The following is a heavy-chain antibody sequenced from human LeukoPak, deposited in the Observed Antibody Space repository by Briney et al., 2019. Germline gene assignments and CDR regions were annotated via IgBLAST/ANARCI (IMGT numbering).Heavy chain of an antibody. CDR2: IYPGDSDT. CDR3: ARLVPLVGWLVAPNWFDP. Sequence: GESLKISCKGSGYSFTSYWIGWVRQMPGKGLEWMGIIYPGDSDTRYSPSFQGQVTISADKSISTAYPQWSSLKASDTAMYYRARLVPLVGWLVAPNWFDPWGQGTLVTVSS. V-gene: IGHV5-51*01. J-gene: IGHJ5*02. CDR1: GYSFTSYW. D-gene: IGHD3-22*01.